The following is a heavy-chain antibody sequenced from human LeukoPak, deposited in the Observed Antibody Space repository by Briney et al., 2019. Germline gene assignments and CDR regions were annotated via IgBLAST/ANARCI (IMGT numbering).Heavy chain of an antibody. Sequence: SQTLSLTCAISGDSVTSNSAVWNWIRPSPSRDLEWLGRTYYRSKWYNGYAVSAKSRITINPDTSKNQFSLQLDSVTPEDTAVYYCASAASYDGDTAFDIWGQGTMVTVSS. D-gene: IGHD4-17*01. J-gene: IGHJ3*02. CDR2: TYYRSKWYN. CDR1: GDSVTSNSAV. V-gene: IGHV6-1*01. CDR3: ASAASYDGDTAFDI.